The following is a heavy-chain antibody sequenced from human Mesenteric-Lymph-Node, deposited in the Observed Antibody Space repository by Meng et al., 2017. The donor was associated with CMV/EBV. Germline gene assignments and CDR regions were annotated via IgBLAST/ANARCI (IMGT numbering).Heavy chain of an antibody. CDR2: IRYDGSNK. J-gene: IGHJ2*01. D-gene: IGHD4-17*01. V-gene: IGHV3-30*02. CDR1: GYAFSSYS. CDR3: AKVDADGDDVYWYFDL. Sequence: SGYAFSSYSRHWVRQAPGKGLEGVSFIRYDGSNKYYADSVKGRFSISRDNSKNTVYLQMSSLRAEDTAVYYCAKVDADGDDVYWYFDLWGRGTLVTVSS.